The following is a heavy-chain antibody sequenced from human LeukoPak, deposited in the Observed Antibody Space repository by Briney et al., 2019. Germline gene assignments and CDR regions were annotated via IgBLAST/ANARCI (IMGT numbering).Heavy chain of an antibody. CDR3: ARDFAAGSGSYYNWFDP. J-gene: IGHJ5*02. CDR1: GGSISSSSYL. CDR2: IYYSGST. V-gene: IGHV4-61*01. Sequence: SETLSLTCTVSGGSISSSSYLWGWIRQPPGKGLEWIGYIYYSGSTSYNPSLKSRVTISVDTSKNQFSLKLSSVTAADTAVYYCARDFAAGSGSYYNWFDPWGQGTLVTVSS. D-gene: IGHD3-10*01.